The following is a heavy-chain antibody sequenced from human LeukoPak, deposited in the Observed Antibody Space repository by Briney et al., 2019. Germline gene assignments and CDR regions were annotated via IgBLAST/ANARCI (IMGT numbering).Heavy chain of an antibody. Sequence: SQTLSLTSTVSGGSISSGGYSWSWIRQHPGKGLEWIGYIYYSGSTYYNPSLKSRVTISVDTSKNQFSLKLSSVTAADTAVYYCAREFRTFDVFDPWGQGTLVTVSS. CDR2: IYYSGST. V-gene: IGHV4-31*03. J-gene: IGHJ5*02. CDR3: AREFRTFDVFDP. CDR1: GGSISSGGYS. D-gene: IGHD3-9*01.